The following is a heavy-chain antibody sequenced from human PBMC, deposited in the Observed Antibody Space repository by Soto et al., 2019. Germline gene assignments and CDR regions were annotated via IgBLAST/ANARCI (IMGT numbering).Heavy chain of an antibody. J-gene: IGHJ1*01. D-gene: IGHD2-8*01. CDR3: VRGYCTTTPCSGDFQH. CDR1: GYKFTTYF. Sequence: QVQLVQSGAEVKKPGASVKVACKASGYKFTTYFIHWVRQAPGQGLEWMGMIHPSGDTGYGQKFRGRGTMTQEPSTTTAYMELRNLTSEDTAIYFSVRGYCTTTPCSGDFQHWGQGTLVTVSS. CDR2: IHPSGDT. V-gene: IGHV1-46*01.